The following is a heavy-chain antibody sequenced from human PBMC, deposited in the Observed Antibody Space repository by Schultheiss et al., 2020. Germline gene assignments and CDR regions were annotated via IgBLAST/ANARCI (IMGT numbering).Heavy chain of an antibody. CDR2: ISGSGGGT. V-gene: IGHV3-23*01. CDR3: AKGLMYSSSLPLGDY. CDR1: GFTFSSYA. Sequence: GGSLRLSCAASGFTFSSYAMSWVRQAPGKGLEWVSTISGSGGGTYYADSVKGRFTISRDNSKNTLYLQMNSLRAEDTAVYYCAKGLMYSSSLPLGDYWGQGTLVTVSS. J-gene: IGHJ4*02. D-gene: IGHD6-6*01.